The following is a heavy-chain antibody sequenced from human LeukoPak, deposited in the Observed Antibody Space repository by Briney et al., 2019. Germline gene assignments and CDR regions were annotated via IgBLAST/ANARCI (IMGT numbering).Heavy chain of an antibody. Sequence: GSLRLSCAASGFTFSSYGMHWVRQAPGKGLEWVAVIWSDGSQKYYADSVKGRFTISRDNSKEMLDLQMNSLRAEDTALYYCVRRGSKTYDFDYWGQGTLVIVSP. J-gene: IGHJ4*02. D-gene: IGHD3-16*01. CDR3: VRRGSKTYDFDY. V-gene: IGHV3-33*08. CDR2: IWSDGSQK. CDR1: GFTFSSYG.